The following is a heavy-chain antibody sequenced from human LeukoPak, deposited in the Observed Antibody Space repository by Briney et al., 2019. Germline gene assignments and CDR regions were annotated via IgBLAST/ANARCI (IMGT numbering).Heavy chain of an antibody. J-gene: IGHJ4*02. Sequence: GASVSLSCAASGYTFTSSDINWVRQAPGQGLEWMGWTNPNSGKTGYARKFQGRVTMNKNTSISTAYMEVSSLGYEDTAIYYCARGRPGLASAGTYDFWGQGTLVTVSS. D-gene: IGHD6-13*01. CDR2: TNPNSGKT. CDR1: GYTFTSSD. CDR3: ARGRPGLASAGTYDF. V-gene: IGHV1-8*01.